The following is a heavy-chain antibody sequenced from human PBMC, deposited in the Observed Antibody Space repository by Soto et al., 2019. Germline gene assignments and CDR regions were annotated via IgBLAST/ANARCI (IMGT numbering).Heavy chain of an antibody. V-gene: IGHV3-30-3*01. CDR2: ISSDATNK. D-gene: IGHD6-6*01. J-gene: IGHJ6*02. Sequence: VQLVESGGGVVQPGRSLRLSCVASGFTFRDYAMHWVRQAPGKGLEWVTLISSDATNKYLADSVKGRFTISRDNSKNTLYLQMNSLRVEDTGLYYCARQGMAARKYYSTYLDVWGQGTTVIV. CDR1: GFTFRDYA. CDR3: ARQGMAARKYYSTYLDV.